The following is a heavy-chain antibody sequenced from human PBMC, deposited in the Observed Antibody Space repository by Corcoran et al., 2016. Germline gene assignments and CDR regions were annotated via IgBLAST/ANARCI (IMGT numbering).Heavy chain of an antibody. D-gene: IGHD5-18*01. CDR3: ARGDKGYSYGYPYYYYGMDV. V-gene: IGHV1-69*01. CDR2: IIPIFGTA. J-gene: IGHJ6*02. CDR1: GGTFSSYA. Sequence: QVQLVQSGAEVKKPGSSVKVSCKASGGTFSSYAISWVRQAPGQGLEWMGGIIPIFGTANYAQKFQGRVTITADESTSTAYMELSSLRSEETAVYYCARGDKGYSYGYPYYYYGMDVWGQGTTVTVSS.